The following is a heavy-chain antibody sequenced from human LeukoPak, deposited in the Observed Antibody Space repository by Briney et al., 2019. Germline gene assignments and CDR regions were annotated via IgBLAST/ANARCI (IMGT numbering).Heavy chain of an antibody. CDR2: ISYDGSNK. CDR1: GFTFSSYA. V-gene: IGHV3-30*04. CDR3: ARDPYDYVWGSYRFIPLTYAFDI. J-gene: IGHJ3*02. Sequence: GGSLRLSCPASGFTFSSYAMHWVRQAPGKGLEWVAVISYDGSNKYYADSVKGRFTISRDNSKNTLYLQMNSLRAEDTAVYYCARDPYDYVWGSYRFIPLTYAFDIWGQGTMVTVSS. D-gene: IGHD3-16*02.